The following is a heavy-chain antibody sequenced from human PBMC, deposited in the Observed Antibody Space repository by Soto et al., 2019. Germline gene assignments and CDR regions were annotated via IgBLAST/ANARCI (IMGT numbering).Heavy chain of an antibody. Sequence: EVKLLESGGGLVQPGGSLRLSCVASGFTYSSYAMSWVRQAPGKGLEWVSTITGGADNTHYADSVKGRFTISRDKSKNTLSLQMNSLRVEDTAVYHCAKGRIAVAAPYNWFDPWGQGNLVTVSS. CDR2: ITGGADNT. CDR1: GFTYSSYA. J-gene: IGHJ5*02. V-gene: IGHV3-23*01. D-gene: IGHD6-19*01. CDR3: AKGRIAVAAPYNWFDP.